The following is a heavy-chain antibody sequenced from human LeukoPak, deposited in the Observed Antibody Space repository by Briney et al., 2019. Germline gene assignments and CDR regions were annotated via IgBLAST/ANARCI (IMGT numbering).Heavy chain of an antibody. CDR2: ISYDGSNK. CDR1: GFTFSSYA. CDR3: ARDWAQWYIDY. Sequence: GGSLRLSCAASGFTFSSYAMHWVRQAPGKGLEWVAVISYDGSNKFYADSVKGRFTISRDNSKNTLYLQMNSLRAEDTAVYYCARDWAQWYIDYWGQGTLVTVSS. D-gene: IGHD6-19*01. V-gene: IGHV3-30*04. J-gene: IGHJ4*02.